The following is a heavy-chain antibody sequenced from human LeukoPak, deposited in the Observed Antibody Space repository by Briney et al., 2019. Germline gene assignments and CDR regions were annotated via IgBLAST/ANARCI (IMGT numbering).Heavy chain of an antibody. Sequence: GGSLRLSCAASGFTFSSYAMRWVRQAPGKGLEWVSAISGSGGSTYYADSVKGRFTISRDNSKNTLYLQMNSLRAEDTAVYYCAKAGMGVATIYYFDYWGQGTLVTVSS. CDR3: AKAGMGVATIYYFDY. J-gene: IGHJ4*02. D-gene: IGHD5-12*01. V-gene: IGHV3-23*01. CDR2: ISGSGGST. CDR1: GFTFSSYA.